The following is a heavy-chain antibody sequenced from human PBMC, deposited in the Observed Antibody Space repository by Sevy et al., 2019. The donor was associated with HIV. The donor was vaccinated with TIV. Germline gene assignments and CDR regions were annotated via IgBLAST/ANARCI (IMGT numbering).Heavy chain of an antibody. Sequence: ASVKVSCKVSGYTLSQLSMHWVRLAPGKGLEWMGSFDPEDDETIYAQKFQGRVTMTEDTSTDTAYMELSSLRSEDTAVYYCATTKDYYERRGDPFDYRGQGTLVTVSS. J-gene: IGHJ4*02. V-gene: IGHV1-24*01. CDR1: GYTLSQLS. D-gene: IGHD3-22*01. CDR2: FDPEDDET. CDR3: ATTKDYYERRGDPFDY.